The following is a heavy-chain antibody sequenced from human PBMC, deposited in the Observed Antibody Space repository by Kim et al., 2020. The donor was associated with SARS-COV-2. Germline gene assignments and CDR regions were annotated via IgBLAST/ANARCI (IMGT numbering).Heavy chain of an antibody. Sequence: GGSLRLSCAASGFTFSTSWMHWVRQAPGKGLVWVSHIKTDGTVTNYADSVKGRFTISRDNAKNTLYLQMNSLRVEDTAVYYCARGLGYCGDGTCWGQGTLVTVSS. V-gene: IGHV3-74*01. CDR1: GFTFSTSW. D-gene: IGHD2-15*01. J-gene: IGHJ4*02. CDR2: IKTDGTVT. CDR3: ARGLGYCGDGTC.